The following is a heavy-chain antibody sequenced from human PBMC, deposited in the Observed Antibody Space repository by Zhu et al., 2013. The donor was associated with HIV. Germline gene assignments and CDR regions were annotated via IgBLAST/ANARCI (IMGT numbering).Heavy chain of an antibody. J-gene: IGHJ6*02. CDR2: IIPIFGTA. Sequence: QVQLVQSGAEVKKPGSSVKVSCKASGGTFSSYAISWVRQAPGQGLEWMGGIIPIFGTANYAQKFQGRVTITADKSTSTAYMELSSLRSEDTAVYYCARSGGYNFRGPYYYGMDVWGQGTTVTVSS. D-gene: IGHD5-12*01. CDR1: GGTFSSYA. V-gene: IGHV1-69*06. CDR3: ARSGGYNFRGPYYYGMDV.